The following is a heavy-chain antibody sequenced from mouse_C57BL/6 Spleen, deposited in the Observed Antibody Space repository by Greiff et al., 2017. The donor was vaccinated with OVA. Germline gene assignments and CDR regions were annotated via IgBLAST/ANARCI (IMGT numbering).Heavy chain of an antibody. Sequence: VQLQQSGPELVKPGASVKISCKASGYTFTDYYMNWVKQSHGKSLEWIGDINPNNGGTSYNQKFKGKATLTVDKSSSTAYMELRSLTSEDSAVYYCAKVSGVVATDYAMDYWGQGTSVTVSS. CDR1: GYTFTDYY. CDR3: AKVSGVVATDYAMDY. D-gene: IGHD1-1*01. J-gene: IGHJ4*01. V-gene: IGHV1-26*01. CDR2: INPNNGGT.